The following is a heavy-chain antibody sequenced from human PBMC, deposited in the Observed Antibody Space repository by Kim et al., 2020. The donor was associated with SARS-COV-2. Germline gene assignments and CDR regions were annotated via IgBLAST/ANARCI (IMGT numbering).Heavy chain of an antibody. J-gene: IGHJ4*02. Sequence: GGSLRLSCAASGFTFSSYAMSWVRQAPGKGLEWVSAISGSGGSTYYADSVKGRFTISRDNSKNTLYLQMNSLRAEDTAVYYCAKRWYSSGWYKGGYYFDYWGQGTLVTVSS. CDR3: AKRWYSSGWYKGGYYFDY. D-gene: IGHD6-19*01. V-gene: IGHV3-23*01. CDR2: ISGSGGST. CDR1: GFTFSSYA.